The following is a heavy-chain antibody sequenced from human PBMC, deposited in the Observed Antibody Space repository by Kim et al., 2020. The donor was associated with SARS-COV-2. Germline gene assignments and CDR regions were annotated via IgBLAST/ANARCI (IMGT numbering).Heavy chain of an antibody. CDR3: ARWLRNFDY. J-gene: IGHJ4*02. D-gene: IGHD5-12*01. Sequence: SETLSLTCTVSGGSISSSSYYWGWIRQPPGKGLEWIGSIYYSGSTYYNPSLKSRVTISVDTSKNQFSLKLSSVTAADTAVYYCARWLRNFDYWGQGTLVTVSS. CDR2: IYYSGST. V-gene: IGHV4-39*01. CDR1: GGSISSSSYY.